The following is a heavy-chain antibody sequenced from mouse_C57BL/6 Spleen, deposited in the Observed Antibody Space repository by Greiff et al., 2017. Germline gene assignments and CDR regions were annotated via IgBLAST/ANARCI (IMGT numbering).Heavy chain of an antibody. CDR2: IHPSSGNT. Sequence: VQLQQSGAELARPGASVKLSCKASGYTFTSYGISWVKQRTGQGLEWIGEIHPSSGNTYYNEKFKGKATLTADKSSSTAYMELRSLTSEDSAVYFCARGPYGGNAMDYWGQGTSVTVSS. J-gene: IGHJ4*01. CDR1: GYTFTSYG. D-gene: IGHD1-1*01. V-gene: IGHV1-81*01. CDR3: ARGPYGGNAMDY.